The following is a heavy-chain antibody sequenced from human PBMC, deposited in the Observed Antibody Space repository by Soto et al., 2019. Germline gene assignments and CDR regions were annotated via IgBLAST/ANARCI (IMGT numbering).Heavy chain of an antibody. J-gene: IGHJ4*02. CDR1: GGSISSYY. CDR3: ARVRTYSYGYFEY. Sequence: SETLSLPCTVSGGSISSYYWSWIRQPAGKGLEWLGRIYTSGSTNYNPSLKSRVTMSVDTSKTQFSLKLGSVTAADTAVYYCARVRTYSYGYFEYWGQGTLVTVSS. D-gene: IGHD5-18*01. V-gene: IGHV4-4*07. CDR2: IYTSGST.